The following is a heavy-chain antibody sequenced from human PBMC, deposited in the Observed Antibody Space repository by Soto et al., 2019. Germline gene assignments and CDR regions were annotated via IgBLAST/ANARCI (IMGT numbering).Heavy chain of an antibody. CDR3: ERGDCTNGVCYGSGFDP. Sequence: QVQLVQSGAEVKKPGASVKVSCKASGYTFTSYGISWVRQAPGQGLEWVGWISAYNGNTNYAQKLKGRVTMTTDTSTNTAYLELRSLRSDDTAVYYCERGDCTNGVCYGSGFDPWGQGTLVTVSS. V-gene: IGHV1-18*01. CDR1: GYTFTSYG. CDR2: ISAYNGNT. D-gene: IGHD2-8*01. J-gene: IGHJ5*02.